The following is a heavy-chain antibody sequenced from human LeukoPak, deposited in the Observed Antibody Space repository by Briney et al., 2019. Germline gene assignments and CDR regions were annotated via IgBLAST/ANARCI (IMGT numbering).Heavy chain of an antibody. CDR1: GIMFSDYG. D-gene: IGHD4-17*01. V-gene: IGHV3-30*03. CDR2: ISYDGTEK. CDR3: ARDGHGVPLDY. J-gene: IGHJ4*02. Sequence: GMSLRLSCGASGIMFSDYGMHWVRQAPGKGLEWVAVISYDGTEKYYGDSVKGRFTISRDNSKNTLYLQMNSLRAEDTALYYCARDGHGVPLDYWGQGTLVTVSP.